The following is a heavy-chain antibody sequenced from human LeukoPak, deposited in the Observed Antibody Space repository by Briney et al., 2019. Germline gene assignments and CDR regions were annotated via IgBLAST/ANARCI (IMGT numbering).Heavy chain of an antibody. CDR3: ARRSDYYGSGSYSFLFDY. Sequence: PSETLSLTCTVSGGSVSSGSYYWNWIRQPPGKGLEWIGYIYYIGSTNYNPSLKSRVTISVDTSKNQFSLKLSSVTAADTAVYYCARRSDYYGSGSYSFLFDYWGLGTLVTVSS. CDR1: GGSVSSGSYY. CDR2: IYYIGST. J-gene: IGHJ4*02. D-gene: IGHD3-10*01. V-gene: IGHV4-61*01.